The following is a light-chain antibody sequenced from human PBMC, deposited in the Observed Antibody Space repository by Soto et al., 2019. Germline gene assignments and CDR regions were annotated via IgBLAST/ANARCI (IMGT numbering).Light chain of an antibody. CDR2: DVS. J-gene: IGLJ2*01. CDR1: SSDVGGYNY. Sequence: QSVLTQPASVSGSPGQSITISCTGTSSDVGGYNYVSWYQHHPGKAPKLMIYDVSNRPSGVSNRFSGSKSGNTASLTISGLQAEDEADYYCSSYTSSNTAVFGGGTKLTVL. V-gene: IGLV2-14*03. CDR3: SSYTSSNTAV.